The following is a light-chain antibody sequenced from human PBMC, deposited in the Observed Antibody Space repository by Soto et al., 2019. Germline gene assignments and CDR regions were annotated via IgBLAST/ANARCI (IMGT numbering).Light chain of an antibody. J-gene: IGKJ2*01. CDR3: QHYNNWPPPYT. CDR1: QSVSSN. CDR2: GAS. Sequence: EIVMTQSPATLSVSPGERATLSCRASQSVSSNLAWYQQKPGQAPRPLIYGASTRATGIPARFSGSGSGTEFTLTISNLQSEDFAVYYCQHYNNWPPPYTFGQGTKMEIK. V-gene: IGKV3-15*01.